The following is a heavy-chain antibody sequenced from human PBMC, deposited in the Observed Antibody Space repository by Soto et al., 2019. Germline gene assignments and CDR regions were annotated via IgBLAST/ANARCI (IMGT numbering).Heavy chain of an antibody. Sequence: QVHLQESGPGLVKPSQTLSLTCTVSGGSISSVGYYWSWIRQHPGKGLEWIGYIYYSGTTYYIPSLKSRGTISVDKSKNQFSLKVRSVTAADTAVYYCARGSRGLDPGITFSPWGQGALVTVSS. V-gene: IGHV4-31*03. J-gene: IGHJ5*02. CDR2: IYYSGTT. D-gene: IGHD3-10*01. CDR1: GGSISSVGYY. CDR3: ARGSRGLDPGITFSP.